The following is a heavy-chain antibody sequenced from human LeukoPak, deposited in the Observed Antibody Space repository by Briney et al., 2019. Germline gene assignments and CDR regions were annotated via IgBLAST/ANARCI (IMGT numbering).Heavy chain of an antibody. Sequence: ASVKVSCKASGYTFSDYYMHWVRQAPGQGLEWMGWINPKSGGTNYAQTFQGRVSMTRDTSITTAYMELSSLRPDDTAVYYCARGHYYHDISFPLHYWGQGTLVTVSS. D-gene: IGHD3-22*01. CDR2: INPKSGGT. CDR3: ARGHYYHDISFPLHY. J-gene: IGHJ4*02. CDR1: GYTFSDYY. V-gene: IGHV1-2*02.